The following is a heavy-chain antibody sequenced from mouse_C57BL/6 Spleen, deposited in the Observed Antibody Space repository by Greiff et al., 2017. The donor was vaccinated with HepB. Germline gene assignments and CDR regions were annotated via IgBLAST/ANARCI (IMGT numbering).Heavy chain of an antibody. V-gene: IGHV5-4*01. CDR2: ISDGGSYT. D-gene: IGHD4-1*01. J-gene: IGHJ1*03. Sequence: EVHLVESGGGLVKPGGSLKLSCAASGFTFSSYAMSWVRQTPEKRLEWVATISDGGSYTYYPDNVKGRFTISRDIAKNTLYLQMSHLKSEDTAMYYCSRDRVNWDWYFDVWGTGTTVTVSS. CDR1: GFTFSSYA. CDR3: SRDRVNWDWYFDV.